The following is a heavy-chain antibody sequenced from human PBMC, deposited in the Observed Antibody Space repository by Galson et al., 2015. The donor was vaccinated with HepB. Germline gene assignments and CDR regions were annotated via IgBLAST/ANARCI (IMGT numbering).Heavy chain of an antibody. CDR2: INSETDGKTT. Sequence: SLRLSCAASGFTFSNDGMSWVRQAPGKGLEWVGRINSETDGKTTDYAEPVRGRFIIDRADTTNTLYLQMQSTKTEDTAVYYCTPDPQRFSYGYYYYYYGMDVWGQRTTVTVSS. CDR3: TPDPQRFSYGYYYYYYGMDV. J-gene: IGHJ6*02. D-gene: IGHD5-18*01. V-gene: IGHV3-15*01. CDR1: GFTFSNDG.